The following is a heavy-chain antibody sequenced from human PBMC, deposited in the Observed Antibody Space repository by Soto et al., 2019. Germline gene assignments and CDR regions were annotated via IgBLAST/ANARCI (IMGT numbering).Heavy chain of an antibody. CDR1: GYTFTSYG. V-gene: IGHV1-18*01. CDR3: ARVPGYSPIHVLDY. Sequence: GASVKVSCKASGYTFTSYGISWVRQAPGQGLEWMGWISAYDGNTNYAQKLQGRVTMTTDTSTSTAYMELRSLRSDDTAVYYCARVPGYSPIHVLDYWGQGTLVTVSS. D-gene: IGHD5-18*01. CDR2: ISAYDGNT. J-gene: IGHJ4*02.